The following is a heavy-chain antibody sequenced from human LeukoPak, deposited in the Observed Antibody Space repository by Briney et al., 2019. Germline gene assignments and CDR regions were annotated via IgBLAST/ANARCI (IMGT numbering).Heavy chain of an antibody. V-gene: IGHV4-39*07. CDR1: GDSFTSVTDY. Sequence: SETLSLTCTVSGDSFTSVTDYWAWIRQPPGKGLEWIATGDYSGCTYYNPSLESRVAISADMSKNQISLQLTSVTGADTAVYYCAGERGEEYSSGWYKTNFFYNWGQGVRVTVSS. CDR2: GDYSGCT. D-gene: IGHD6-19*01. J-gene: IGHJ4*02. CDR3: AGERGEEYSSGWYKTNFFYN.